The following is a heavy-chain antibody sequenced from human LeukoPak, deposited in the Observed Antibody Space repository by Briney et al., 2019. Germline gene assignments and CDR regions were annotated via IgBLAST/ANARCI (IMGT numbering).Heavy chain of an antibody. CDR1: GGSISSSSYY. V-gene: IGHV4-39*01. CDR2: IYYSGST. CDR3: ARVFRSRAFDS. D-gene: IGHD2-15*01. J-gene: IGHJ4*02. Sequence: PSETLSLTCTVSGGSISSSSYYWGWIRQPPGKGLEWIGSIYYSGSTYYNPSLKSRVTISVDTSKNQFSLKLSSVTAADTAVYYCARVFRSRAFDSWGQGTLVTVSS.